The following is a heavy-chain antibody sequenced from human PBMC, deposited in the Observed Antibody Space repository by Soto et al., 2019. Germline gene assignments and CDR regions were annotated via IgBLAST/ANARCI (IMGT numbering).Heavy chain of an antibody. V-gene: IGHV2-70*01. CDR2: INWDNNE. J-gene: IGHJ4*02. CDR1: GFSLRTLGTC. CDR3: ARIPHYSDSYYMDY. Sequence: GSGPTLVNPTQTLTLTCTFSGFSLRTLGTCVTWIRQPPGKALEWLALINWDNNEYYTTSLKTRLTISRDTSKNQVVLTMTNVDPVDTATYYCARIPHYSDSYYMDYWGQGTLVTVSS. D-gene: IGHD2-21*01.